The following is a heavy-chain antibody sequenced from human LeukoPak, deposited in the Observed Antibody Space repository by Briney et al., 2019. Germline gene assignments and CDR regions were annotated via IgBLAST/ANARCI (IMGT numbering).Heavy chain of an antibody. CDR2: IIPIFGTA. D-gene: IGHD6-19*01. Sequence: ASVKVSCKASGGTFSSYAISWVRQAPGQGLEWMGGIIPIFGTANYAQKFQGRVAITADESTSTAYMELSSLRSEDTAVYYCAGDLFHSSGLQAFDIWGQGTMVTVSS. CDR1: GGTFSSYA. J-gene: IGHJ3*02. V-gene: IGHV1-69*13. CDR3: AGDLFHSSGLQAFDI.